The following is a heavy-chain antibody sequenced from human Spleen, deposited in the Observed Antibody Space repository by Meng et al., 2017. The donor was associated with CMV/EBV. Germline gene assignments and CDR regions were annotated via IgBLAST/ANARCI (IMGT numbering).Heavy chain of an antibody. J-gene: IGHJ5*02. Sequence: GESLKISCAASGFSFSAYAMSWVRQAPGKGLEWVSAISGSGGGTYYADSVKGRFTISRDNSKNTLYLQMNSLRAEDTAVYYCAKDLGTAMVSPNWCDPWGQGTLVTVSS. CDR2: ISGSGGGT. V-gene: IGHV3-23*01. CDR1: GFSFSAYA. CDR3: AKDLGTAMVSPNWCDP. D-gene: IGHD5-18*01.